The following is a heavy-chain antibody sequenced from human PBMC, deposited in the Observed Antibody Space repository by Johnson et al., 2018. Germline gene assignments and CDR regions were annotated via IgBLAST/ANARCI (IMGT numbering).Heavy chain of an antibody. Sequence: QVQLQESGAEVKKPGASVKVSCKASGYTFTSYCMHWVRQAPGQGLEWMGIINPSGGSTNYAQKFQGRVTMTRDTSTGRVYMELSSRRSADTAVYYCARGRSTVAPPFDYWGQGTLVTVSS. CDR3: ARGRSTVAPPFDY. D-gene: IGHD4-23*01. V-gene: IGHV1-46*01. CDR2: INPSGGST. CDR1: GYTFTSYC. J-gene: IGHJ4*02.